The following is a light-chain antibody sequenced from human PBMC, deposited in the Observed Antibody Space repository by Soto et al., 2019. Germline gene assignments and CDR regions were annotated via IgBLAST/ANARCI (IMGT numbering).Light chain of an antibody. Sequence: QSVLTQPASVSGSPGQSITISCTGTSSDVGGYNHVSWYQQHPGKAPKLMIYDVSSRPSGVSNRFSGSKSGNTASLTISGLQADDEADYYCSSYTSSSTLVVFGGGTQLTVL. CDR2: DVS. CDR3: SSYTSSSTLVV. J-gene: IGLJ2*01. V-gene: IGLV2-14*01. CDR1: SSDVGGYNH.